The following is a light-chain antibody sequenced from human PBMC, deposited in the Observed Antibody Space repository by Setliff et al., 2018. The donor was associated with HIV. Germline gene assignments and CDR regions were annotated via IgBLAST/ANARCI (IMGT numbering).Light chain of an antibody. J-gene: IGLJ2*01. CDR1: SSDVGGYKS. CDR3: CSYVGSTTRVV. Sequence: QSALTQPASVSGSPGQSITISCTGTSSDVGGYKSVSWYQQHPGKAPKLMIFDVSNRPSGVSNRFSGSKSGNTASLTISGPQAEDEADYYCCSYVGSTTRVVFGGGTKVTVL. V-gene: IGLV2-14*03. CDR2: DVS.